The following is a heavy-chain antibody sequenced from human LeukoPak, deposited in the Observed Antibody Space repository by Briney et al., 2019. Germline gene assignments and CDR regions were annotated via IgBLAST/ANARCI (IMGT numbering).Heavy chain of an antibody. V-gene: IGHV3-74*01. CDR3: ARDGVVVVAAIIHYYYYMDV. CDR1: GIIFSNYW. CDR2: INRDGSST. J-gene: IGHJ6*03. Sequence: GGSLRLSCAASGIIFSNYWMHWVRQAPGKGLVWVSRINRDGSSTSYADSVKGRFTISRDNAKNSLYLQMNSLRAEDTAVYYCARDGVVVVAAIIHYYYYMDVWGKGTTVTVSS. D-gene: IGHD2-15*01.